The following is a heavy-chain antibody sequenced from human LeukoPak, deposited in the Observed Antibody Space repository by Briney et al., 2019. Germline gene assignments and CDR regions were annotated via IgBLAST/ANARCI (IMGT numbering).Heavy chain of an antibody. CDR3: ARGRDGGNYTPLDY. D-gene: IGHD4-23*01. CDR2: IYYGGIT. Sequence: SETLSLTCTVSGGSITSYYWSWLRQSPGKGLEWIGYIYYGGITHYNPSLKSRVTISLDTSNKQVSLKLSSVTAADTAVYYCARGRDGGNYTPLDYWGQGTLVTVSS. CDR1: GGSITSYY. V-gene: IGHV4-59*01. J-gene: IGHJ4*02.